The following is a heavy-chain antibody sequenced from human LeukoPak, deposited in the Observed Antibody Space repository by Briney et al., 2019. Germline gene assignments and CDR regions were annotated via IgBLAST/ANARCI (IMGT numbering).Heavy chain of an antibody. J-gene: IGHJ4*02. V-gene: IGHV4-61*02. CDR2: IYTSGST. D-gene: IGHD3-3*01. CDR3: ARDRGYDFWSGYYAYFDY. Sequence: PSETLSLTCTVSGGSISSGSYYWSWIRQPAGKGLEWIGRIYTSGSTNYNPSLKSRVTISVDTSKNQFSLKLSSVTAADTAVYYCARDRGYDFWSGYYAYFDYWGQGTLVTVSS. CDR1: GGSISSGSYY.